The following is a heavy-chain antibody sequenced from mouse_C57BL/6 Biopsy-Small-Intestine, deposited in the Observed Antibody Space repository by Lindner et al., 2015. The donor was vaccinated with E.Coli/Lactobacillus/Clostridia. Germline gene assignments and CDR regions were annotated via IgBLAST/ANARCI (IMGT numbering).Heavy chain of an antibody. CDR2: MNPNSDNA. V-gene: IGHV1-84*02. CDR1: GYDFTNFD. Sequence: SVKVSCKASGYDFTNFDVTWVRQATGQGLEWMGWMNPNSDNAGYAQKFQGRVTMTSNTSISTAYMELSSLTSDDTAVYYCARDPDTPIAIDIWGQGTMVTVSS. J-gene: IGHJ3*01. CDR3: ARDPDTPIAIDI.